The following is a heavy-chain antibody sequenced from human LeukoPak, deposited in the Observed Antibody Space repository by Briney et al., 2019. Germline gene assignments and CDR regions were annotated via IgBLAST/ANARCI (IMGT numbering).Heavy chain of an antibody. V-gene: IGHV4-59*01. CDR2: ISYSGST. Sequence: PSETLSLTCTISGASISNYDWNWIRQPPGQRLDPIGYISYSGSTNYNPSLKSRVTISVNTSKNQFSLKLSSVTAADTAVYYCARSFNYYYYYMDVWGEGTTVTVSS. CDR1: GASISNYD. D-gene: IGHD2/OR15-2a*01. J-gene: IGHJ6*03. CDR3: ARSFNYYYYYMDV.